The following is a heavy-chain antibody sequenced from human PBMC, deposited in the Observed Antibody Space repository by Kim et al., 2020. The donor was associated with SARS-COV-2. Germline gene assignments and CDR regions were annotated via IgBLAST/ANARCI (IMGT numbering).Heavy chain of an antibody. Sequence: GGSLRLSCAASGFTFSSYGMHWVRQAPGKGLEWVAVIWYDGSNKYYADSVEGRFTISRDNSKNTLYLQMNSLRAEDTAVYYCARNLGAGTLDYWGQGTLVTVSS. CDR2: IWYDGSNK. CDR1: GFTFSSYG. J-gene: IGHJ4*02. CDR3: ARNLGAGTLDY. D-gene: IGHD1-1*01. V-gene: IGHV3-33*01.